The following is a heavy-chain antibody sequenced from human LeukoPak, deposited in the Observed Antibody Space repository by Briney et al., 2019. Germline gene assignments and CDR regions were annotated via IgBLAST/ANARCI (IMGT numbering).Heavy chain of an antibody. D-gene: IGHD3-10*01. V-gene: IGHV3-48*04. CDR1: GFTFSSYS. Sequence: PGGSLRLSCAASGFTFSSYSMNWVRQAPGKGLEWVSYISSSSSTIYYADSVKGRFTISRDNAKNTLYLQMNSLRAEDTAVYYCAKSGAIHYYYGINWFDPWGQGTLVTVSS. CDR2: ISSSSSTI. CDR3: AKSGAIHYYYGINWFDP. J-gene: IGHJ5*02.